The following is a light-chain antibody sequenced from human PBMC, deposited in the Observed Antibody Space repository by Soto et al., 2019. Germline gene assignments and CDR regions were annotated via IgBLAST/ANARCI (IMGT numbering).Light chain of an antibody. J-gene: IGKJ1*01. Sequence: DIQMTQSPSTLSASVGDRVTITCRTSQSISSWLAWYQQKPGEAPKLLIHQASSLASGVPSRFSGGGSGTEFTLTINSLQADDFATYYCQQYNSHSETFGQGTKVEIK. CDR3: QQYNSHSET. V-gene: IGKV1-5*03. CDR2: QAS. CDR1: QSISSW.